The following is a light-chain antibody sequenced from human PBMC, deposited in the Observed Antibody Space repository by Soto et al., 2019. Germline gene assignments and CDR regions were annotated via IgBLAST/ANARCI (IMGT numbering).Light chain of an antibody. Sequence: EVVLTQSPATLSLSPGERATLSCRASESVFGYLAWYQHKPGQAPRLLIYDAPNRATGVPARFSGSGSGTDFTLTISSLEPEDFAVYYCQQRYRWPPITFGQGTRLDNK. V-gene: IGKV3-11*01. CDR2: DAP. CDR3: QQRYRWPPIT. CDR1: ESVFGY. J-gene: IGKJ5*01.